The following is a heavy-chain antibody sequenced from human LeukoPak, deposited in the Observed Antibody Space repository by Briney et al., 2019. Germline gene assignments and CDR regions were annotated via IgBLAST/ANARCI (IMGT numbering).Heavy chain of an antibody. V-gene: IGHV3-30*04. CDR2: ISFDGSHK. Sequence: GGSLRLSCAASGFTFSSHPMHWVRQAPGKGLEWVAVISFDGSHKYYEDSVTGRFTISRDNSKNTLYLQMDSLRTDDTAMYYCARDFGITWAQYYFDYWGQGTLVTVSS. CDR1: GFTFSSHP. J-gene: IGHJ4*02. D-gene: IGHD3-10*01. CDR3: ARDFGITWAQYYFDY.